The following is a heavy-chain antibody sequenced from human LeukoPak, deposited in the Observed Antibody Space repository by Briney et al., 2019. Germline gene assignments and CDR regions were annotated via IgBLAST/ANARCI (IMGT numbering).Heavy chain of an antibody. CDR2: ISAYNGNT. CDR1: GYTFTSYG. D-gene: IGHD3-22*01. J-gene: IGHJ4*02. Sequence: ASVKVSCKASGYTFTSYGISWVRQAPGQGLEWMGWISAYNGNTNYAQKLQGRVTMTIDTSTSTAYMELRSLRSDDTAVYYCARDTYYYDPNYFDYWGQGTLVTVSS. V-gene: IGHV1-18*01. CDR3: ARDTYYYDPNYFDY.